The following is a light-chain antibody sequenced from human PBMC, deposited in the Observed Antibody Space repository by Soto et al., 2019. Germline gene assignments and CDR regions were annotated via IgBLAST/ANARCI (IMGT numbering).Light chain of an antibody. Sequence: AIPLTQSPSSLSASVGDRVTITCRASQGISSALDWYQQKPGKAPKLLIYDASSLESGVPSRFSGSGSGTDFTLTISSLQPEDFATYYCQQFNSYPLTFGQGTRLEIK. CDR2: DAS. V-gene: IGKV1-13*02. CDR3: QQFNSYPLT. CDR1: QGISSA. J-gene: IGKJ5*01.